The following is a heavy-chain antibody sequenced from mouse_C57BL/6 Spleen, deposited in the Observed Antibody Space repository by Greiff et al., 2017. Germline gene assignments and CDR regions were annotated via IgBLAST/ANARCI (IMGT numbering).Heavy chain of an antibody. V-gene: IGHV1-69*01. J-gene: IGHJ1*03. CDR2: IDPSDSYT. CDR3: ARGGYDNGGWDFDV. CDR1: GYTFTSYW. Sequence: VQLQQPGAELVMPGASVKLSCKASGYTFTSYWMHWVKQRPGQGLEWIGEIDPSDSYTNYNQKFKGKSTLTVDKSSSTAYMQLSSLTSEDSAVYYCARGGYDNGGWDFDVWGTGTTVTVSS. D-gene: IGHD2-10*02.